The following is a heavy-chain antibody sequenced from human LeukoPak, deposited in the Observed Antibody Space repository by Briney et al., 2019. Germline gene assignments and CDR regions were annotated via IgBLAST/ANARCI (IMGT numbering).Heavy chain of an antibody. CDR3: ARQWLPGAAISLGFDY. CDR2: INPNSGGT. J-gene: IGHJ4*02. CDR1: GYTFTGYY. V-gene: IGHV1-2*02. D-gene: IGHD2-2*02. Sequence: GASVKVSCKPSGYTFTGYYMHWVRPAPGQALEWMGWINPNSGGTNYGQKVQGRVTRTRDTDIRTAYMELSRLRADDKAGYYCARQWLPGAAISLGFDYWGQGTLVTVSS.